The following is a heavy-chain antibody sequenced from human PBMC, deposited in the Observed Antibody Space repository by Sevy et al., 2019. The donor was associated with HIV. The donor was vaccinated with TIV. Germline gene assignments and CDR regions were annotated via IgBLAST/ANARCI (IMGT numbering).Heavy chain of an antibody. Sequence: GGSLRLSCAASGFTFSSYWMSWVRQAPGKGLEWVANIKQDGSEKYYVDSVKGRFTISRDNAKNSLYLQMNSLRAEDTAVYYCARDSVGNFWSGYYSNCFDPWGQGTLVTVSS. J-gene: IGHJ5*02. D-gene: IGHD3-3*01. CDR3: ARDSVGNFWSGYYSNCFDP. CDR2: IKQDGSEK. V-gene: IGHV3-7*01. CDR1: GFTFSSYW.